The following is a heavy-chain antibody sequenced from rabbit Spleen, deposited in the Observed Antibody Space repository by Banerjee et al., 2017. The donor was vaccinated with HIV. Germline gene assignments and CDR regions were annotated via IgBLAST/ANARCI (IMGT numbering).Heavy chain of an antibody. D-gene: IGHD6-1*01. Sequence: QSLEESGGGLVKPGASLTLTCKASGFSFSSTYYMYWVRQAPGKGLEWIGCIHSGIGTTYYASWAKGRFTISKASSTTVTLQMTSLTAADTATYFCARSEATYGNGAFTLWGPGTLVTVS. J-gene: IGHJ4*01. CDR3: ARSEATYGNGAFTL. V-gene: IGHV1S40*01. CDR2: IHSGIGTT. CDR1: GFSFSSTYY.